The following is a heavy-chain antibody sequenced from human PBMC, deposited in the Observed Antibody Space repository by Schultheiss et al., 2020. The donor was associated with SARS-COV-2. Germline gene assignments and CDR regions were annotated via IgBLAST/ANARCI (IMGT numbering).Heavy chain of an antibody. CDR3: ARLNTAMVTFGYYYYYGMDV. J-gene: IGHJ6*02. Sequence: SETLSLTCAVYGGSFSGYYWSWIRQPPGKGLEWIGEINHSGSTYYNPSLKSRVTISVDTSKNQFSLKLSSVTAADTAVYYCARLNTAMVTFGYYYYYGMDVWGQGTTVTVSS. V-gene: IGHV4-34*01. CDR1: GGSFSGYY. D-gene: IGHD5-18*01. CDR2: INHSGST.